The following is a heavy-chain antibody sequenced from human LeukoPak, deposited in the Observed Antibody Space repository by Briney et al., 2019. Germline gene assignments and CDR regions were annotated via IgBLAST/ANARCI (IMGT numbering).Heavy chain of an antibody. CDR2: INYSGST. V-gene: IGHV4-34*01. CDR1: GFTFDDYG. D-gene: IGHD6-6*01. Sequence: GSLRLSCAASGFTFDDYGMSWVRQAPGKGLEWIGEINYSGSTNYNPSLKSRVTISVDTSKNQFSLKLSSVTAADTAVYYCARRGYSSSSRPYYFDYWGQGTLVTVSS. J-gene: IGHJ4*02. CDR3: ARRGYSSSSRPYYFDY.